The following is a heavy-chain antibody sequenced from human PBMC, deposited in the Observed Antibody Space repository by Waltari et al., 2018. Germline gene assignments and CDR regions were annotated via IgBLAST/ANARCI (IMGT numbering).Heavy chain of an antibody. Sequence: EMQLVESGGGLVQPGGSLRLSCAASGFSFSSYVINWVRQAAGKGLAWVSTISGSGDSTYSADSVKGRFTISRDNPKNTLHLQMNSLRAEDTAVYYCAKAYDSSAGFDAFDMWGQGTMVTVSS. V-gene: IGHV3-23*04. CDR2: ISGSGDST. J-gene: IGHJ3*02. CDR3: AKAYDSSAGFDAFDM. D-gene: IGHD3-22*01. CDR1: GFSFSSYV.